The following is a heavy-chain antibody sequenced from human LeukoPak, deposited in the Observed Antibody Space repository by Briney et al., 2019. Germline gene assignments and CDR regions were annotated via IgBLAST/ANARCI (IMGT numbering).Heavy chain of an antibody. CDR1: GDSISSSTSY. CDR3: ARHRGGWYEFDS. D-gene: IGHD6-19*01. V-gene: IGHV4-39*01. J-gene: IGHJ4*02. CDR2: IYYSGST. Sequence: PSETLSLICAVSGDSISSSTSYWGWIRQPPGKGLEWIGNIYYSGSTYYNPSLRVTISLDTSKNQFSLKLNSVTAPDTAVYYCARHRGGWYEFDSWGQGTLVTVSS.